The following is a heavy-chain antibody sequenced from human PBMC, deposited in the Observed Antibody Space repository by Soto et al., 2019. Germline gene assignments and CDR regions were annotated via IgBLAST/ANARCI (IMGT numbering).Heavy chain of an antibody. J-gene: IGHJ6*02. D-gene: IGHD6-13*01. V-gene: IGHV2-5*02. CDR2: IYWDDDK. CDR1: GFSLSTSGVG. CDR3: ARAYSSSWYDYYGMDV. Sequence: SGPTLVNPTQTLTLTCTFSGFSLSTSGVGVGWIRQPPGKALEWLALIYWDDDKRYSPSLKSRLTITKDTSKNQVVLTMTNMDPVDTATYYCARAYSSSWYDYYGMDVRGQGTTVTVSS.